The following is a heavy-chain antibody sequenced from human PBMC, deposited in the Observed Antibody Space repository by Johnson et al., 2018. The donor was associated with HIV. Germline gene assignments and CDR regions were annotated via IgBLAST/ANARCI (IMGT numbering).Heavy chain of an antibody. Sequence: VQLVESGGGLIQPGGSLRLSCAASGFTVSSNYMSWVRQAPGKGLEWVSAISGSGGSTFYADSVKGRFTVSRDNSKNTLYLQMKSLRPEDTAVYYCAKAELIRFGELNDGFDIWGQGTMVTVSS. CDR3: AKAELIRFGELNDGFDI. CDR1: GFTVSSNY. J-gene: IGHJ3*02. D-gene: IGHD3-10*01. V-gene: IGHV3-66*03. CDR2: SGSGGST.